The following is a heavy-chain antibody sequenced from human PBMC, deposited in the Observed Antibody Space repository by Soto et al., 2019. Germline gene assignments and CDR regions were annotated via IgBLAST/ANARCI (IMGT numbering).Heavy chain of an antibody. Sequence: PGGSLRLSCEASGLTFSSYGMNWVRQAPGKGLEWVSCISSSSHTYYADSVKGRFTISRDNAKNSLYLQMNSLRAEDTAVYYCARARASLSSSPFDSWGQGALVTVSS. J-gene: IGHJ4*02. D-gene: IGHD6-6*01. CDR1: GLTFSSYG. CDR3: ARARASLSSSPFDS. V-gene: IGHV3-21*01. CDR2: ISSSSHT.